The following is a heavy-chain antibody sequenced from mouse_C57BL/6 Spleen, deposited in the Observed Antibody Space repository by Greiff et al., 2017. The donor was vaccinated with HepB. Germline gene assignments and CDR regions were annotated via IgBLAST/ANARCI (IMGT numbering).Heavy chain of an antibody. CDR3: ARRESYYYGSPPWFAY. CDR2: ISYDGSN. CDR1: GYSITSGYY. Sequence: EVKLQESGPGLVKPSQSLSLTCSVTGYSITSGYYWNWIRQFPGNKLEWMGYISYDGSNNYNPSLKNRISITRDTSKNQFFLKLNSVTTEDTATYYCARRESYYYGSPPWFAYWGQGTLVTVSA. J-gene: IGHJ3*01. V-gene: IGHV3-6*01. D-gene: IGHD1-1*01.